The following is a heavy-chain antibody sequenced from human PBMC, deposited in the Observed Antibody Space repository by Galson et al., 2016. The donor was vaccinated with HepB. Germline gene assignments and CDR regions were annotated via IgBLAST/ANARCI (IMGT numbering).Heavy chain of an antibody. CDR3: ARDTGGFCSGGSCDNYYCYMDV. Sequence: TLSLTCTVSGGSISSGSYYWSWIRQPAGKGLEWIGRIYNSGSTNYNPSLKSRVTISVDTSKNQFSLKLSSVTAADTAVYYCARDTGGFCSGGSCDNYYCYMDVWGKGTTVIVSS. J-gene: IGHJ6*03. D-gene: IGHD2-15*01. CDR2: IYNSGST. V-gene: IGHV4-61*02. CDR1: GGSISSGSYY.